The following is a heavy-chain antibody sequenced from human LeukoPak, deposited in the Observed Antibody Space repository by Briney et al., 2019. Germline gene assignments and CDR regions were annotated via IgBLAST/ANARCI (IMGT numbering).Heavy chain of an antibody. V-gene: IGHV1-46*01. D-gene: IGHD4-17*01. CDR1: GYTFTSYY. Sequence: ASVKVSCKASGYTFTSYYMHWVRQAPGQGLEWMGITNPSGGSTSYAQKFQGRVAITADESTSTAYMELSSLRSEDTAVYYCARATYYGDYLPYYFDYWGQGTLVTVSS. CDR3: ARATYYGDYLPYYFDY. J-gene: IGHJ4*02. CDR2: TNPSGGST.